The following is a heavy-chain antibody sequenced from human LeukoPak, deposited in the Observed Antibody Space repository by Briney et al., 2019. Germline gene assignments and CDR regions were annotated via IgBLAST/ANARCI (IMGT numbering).Heavy chain of an antibody. J-gene: IGHJ4*02. V-gene: IGHV4-59*11. CDR2: IHYGGNT. D-gene: IGHD5-24*01. Sequence: SETLSLTCTVSGGSISNHYWSWIRQPSGKGLEWIGYIHYGGNTDYNPSLKGRLTISVDTSKNQFSLKLSSVTAADTAVCYCVRRGDGYPYYFDYWGQGTLVTVSS. CDR1: GGSISNHY. CDR3: VRRGDGYPYYFDY.